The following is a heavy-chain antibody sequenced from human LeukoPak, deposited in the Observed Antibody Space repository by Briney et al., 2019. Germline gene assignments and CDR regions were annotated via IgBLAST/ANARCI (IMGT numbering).Heavy chain of an antibody. CDR1: GGSFSGYY. CDR3: ARGSSPYSGSYFH. J-gene: IGHJ4*02. Sequence: SETLSLTCAVYGGSFSGYYWSWIRQPPGKGLEWIGEINHSGSTNCNPSLKSRVTISVDTSKNQFSLKLSSVTAADTAVYYCARGSSPYSGSYFHWGQGTLVTVSS. D-gene: IGHD1-26*01. V-gene: IGHV4-34*01. CDR2: INHSGST.